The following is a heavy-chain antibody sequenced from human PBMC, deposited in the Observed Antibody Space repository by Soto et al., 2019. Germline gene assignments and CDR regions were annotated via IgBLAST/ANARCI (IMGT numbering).Heavy chain of an antibody. CDR3: ARGRSYDFWSGYLPFDI. Sequence: QVQLQQWGAGLLKPSETLSLTCAVYGGSFSGYYWSWIRQPPGKGLEWIGEINHSGSTNYNPSLKSRVTITVDTSKNRFSLKLSSVTAADTAVYYCARGRSYDFWSGYLPFDIWGQGTMVTVSS. CDR2: INHSGST. D-gene: IGHD3-3*01. J-gene: IGHJ3*02. CDR1: GGSFSGYY. V-gene: IGHV4-34*01.